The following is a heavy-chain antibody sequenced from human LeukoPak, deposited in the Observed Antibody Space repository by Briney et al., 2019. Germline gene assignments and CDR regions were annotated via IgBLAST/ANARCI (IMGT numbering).Heavy chain of an antibody. V-gene: IGHV3-30*03. D-gene: IGHD5-24*01. CDR3: AMMAKTTGKYFDY. CDR1: GFTFSSYG. J-gene: IGHJ4*02. CDR2: ISYDGSNK. Sequence: GRSLRLSCAASGFTFSSYGMHWVRQAPGKGLEWVAVISYDGSNKYYADSVKGRFTISRDNSKNTLYLQMNSLRAEDTAVYYLAMMAKTTGKYFDYWGQGTLVTVSS.